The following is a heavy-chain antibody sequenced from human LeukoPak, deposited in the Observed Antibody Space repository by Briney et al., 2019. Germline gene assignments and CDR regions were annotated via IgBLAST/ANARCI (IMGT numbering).Heavy chain of an antibody. D-gene: IGHD5-24*01. V-gene: IGHV3-30*03. J-gene: IGHJ3*02. CDR2: ISFDGSYK. Sequence: TGGSLRLSCAASGFTFSSYGMHWVRQAPGKGLEWVAVISFDGSYKYYADSVKGRFTISRDNAKNTLYLQMNSLRAEDTAVYYCARAVRDGYNFGASDAFDIWGQGTMVTVSS. CDR1: GFTFSSYG. CDR3: ARAVRDGYNFGASDAFDI.